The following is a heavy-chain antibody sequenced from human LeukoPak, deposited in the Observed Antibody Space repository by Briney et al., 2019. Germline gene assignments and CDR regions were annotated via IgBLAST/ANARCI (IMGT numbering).Heavy chain of an antibody. Sequence: GGSLRLSCAASGFTFSNAWMNWVRQAPGKGLEWVGRIKSKTDGGTTDYAAPVKGRFTISRDDSKNTLYLQMNSLKTEDTAVYYCTTDSVAVVIGYDYWGQGTLVTVSS. V-gene: IGHV3-15*07. D-gene: IGHD3-22*01. J-gene: IGHJ4*02. CDR3: TTDSVAVVIGYDY. CDR1: GFTFSNAW. CDR2: IKSKTDGGTT.